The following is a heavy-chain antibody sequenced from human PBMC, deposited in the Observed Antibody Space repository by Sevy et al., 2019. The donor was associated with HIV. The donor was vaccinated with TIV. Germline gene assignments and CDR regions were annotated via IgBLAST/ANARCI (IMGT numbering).Heavy chain of an antibody. CDR2: ISWNSGSI. V-gene: IGHV3-9*01. CDR1: GFTFDDYA. Sequence: GGSLRLSCAASGFTFDDYAMHWVRQAPGKGLEWVSGISWNSGSIGYADSVKGRFTISRDNAKNSLYLQMNSLRAEDTALYYCAKVRVGYSSSSPRYFDLWGRGTLVTVSS. CDR3: AKVRVGYSSSSPRYFDL. J-gene: IGHJ2*01. D-gene: IGHD6-6*01.